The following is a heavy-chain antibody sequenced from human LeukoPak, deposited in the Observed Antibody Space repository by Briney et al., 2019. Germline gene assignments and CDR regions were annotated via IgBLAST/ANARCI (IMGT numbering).Heavy chain of an antibody. CDR2: VNGNSGST. D-gene: IGHD1-7*01. V-gene: IGHV1-8*01. Sequence: GASVKVSCKASGYTFTSYDINWVRQATGQGFEWMGWVNGNSGSTAFAHKFQGRVAMTRNTTITTAYMELSSLGSEDTATYYCVSGGRNYNVYWGQGTVVTVSS. CDR1: GYTFTSYD. CDR3: VSGGRNYNVY. J-gene: IGHJ4*02.